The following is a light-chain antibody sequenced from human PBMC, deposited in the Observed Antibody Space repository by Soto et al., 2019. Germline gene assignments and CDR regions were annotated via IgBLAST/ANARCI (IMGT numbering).Light chain of an antibody. J-gene: IGLJ3*02. CDR3: QVWDSSTVV. CDR1: NIGSKN. V-gene: IGLV3-9*01. CDR2: RDT. Sequence: SYELTQPRSVSVALGQAARITGGGNNIGSKNVHWYQLNPGQAPVLVIYRDTNRPSGIPERFSGSNSGNTATLAISGAQVGDDADYYCQVWDSSTVVFGGGTQLTVL.